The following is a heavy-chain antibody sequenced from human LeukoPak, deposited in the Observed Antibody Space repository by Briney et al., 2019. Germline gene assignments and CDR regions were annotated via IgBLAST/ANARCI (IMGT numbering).Heavy chain of an antibody. CDR2: INPSGGST. CDR1: GYTFTSYG. CDR3: ARQRGDFWSGYLTYFDY. D-gene: IGHD3-3*01. J-gene: IGHJ4*02. V-gene: IGHV1-46*01. Sequence: ASVKVSCKASGYTFTSYGISWVRQAPGQGLEWMGIINPSGGSTSYAQKFQGRVTMTRDTSTSTVYMELSSLRSEDTAVYYCARQRGDFWSGYLTYFDYWGQGTLVTVSS.